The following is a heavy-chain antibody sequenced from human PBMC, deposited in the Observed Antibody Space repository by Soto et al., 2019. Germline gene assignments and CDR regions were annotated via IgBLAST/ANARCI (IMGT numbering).Heavy chain of an antibody. CDR3: AHRVLRTVFGLVTTTAIYFDF. CDR2: IYWDDDK. V-gene: IGHV2-5*02. Sequence: QITLNESGPPLVKPTQTLTLTCTFSGFSLTTSGVGVGWIRQSPGKAPELLALIYWDDDKRYSPSLKSRLTITKDTSKNQVVLTMANLDPADTATYYCAHRVLRTVFGLVTTTAIYFDFWGQGTPVAVSS. D-gene: IGHD3-3*01. J-gene: IGHJ4*02. CDR1: GFSLTTSGVG.